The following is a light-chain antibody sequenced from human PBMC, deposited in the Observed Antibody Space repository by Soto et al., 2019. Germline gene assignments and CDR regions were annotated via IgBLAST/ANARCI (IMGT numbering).Light chain of an antibody. CDR1: QSVLYSSNNKNY. J-gene: IGKJ1*01. CDR2: WAS. CDR3: QQFYSTLTWT. Sequence: DIVMTQSPDSLAVSLGERATINCKSSQSVLYSSNNKNYLAWYQQKPGQPPKLLFYWASTRESGVPDRFSGSGSGTDLTLTISSLQAEDVAVYYCQQFYSTLTWTFGQGTKVEI. V-gene: IGKV4-1*01.